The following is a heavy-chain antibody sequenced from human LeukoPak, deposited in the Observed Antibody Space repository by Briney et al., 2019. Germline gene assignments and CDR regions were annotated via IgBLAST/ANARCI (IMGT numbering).Heavy chain of an antibody. CDR2: IYSGGST. Sequence: HPGGSLRLSCAASGFTVSSNYMSWVRQAPGKGLEWVSVIYSGGSTYYADSVKGRFTISRDNSKNTRYLQMNRLRAEDTAVYYCARDNWHYVRNYYYGMDVWGQGTTVTVSS. V-gene: IGHV3-66*01. CDR3: ARDNWHYVRNYYYGMDV. CDR1: GFTVSSNY. J-gene: IGHJ6*02. D-gene: IGHD1-7*01.